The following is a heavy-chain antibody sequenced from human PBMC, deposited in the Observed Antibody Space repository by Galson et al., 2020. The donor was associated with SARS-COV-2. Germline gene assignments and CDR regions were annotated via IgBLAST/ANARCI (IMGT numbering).Heavy chain of an antibody. Sequence: SCATSGFTFSMYALSWFRQAPGKGLYWVSTIGVSGVNTYYTDSVKGRVTISRDSSTNTLSLQMNILRGDDTAIYFCAKDQGNDYGDQLQYWGKGTLVTVSS. CDR2: IGVSGVNT. CDR3: AKDQGNDYGDQLQY. V-gene: IGHV3-23*01. CDR1: GFTFSMYA. J-gene: IGHJ4*02. D-gene: IGHD4-17*01.